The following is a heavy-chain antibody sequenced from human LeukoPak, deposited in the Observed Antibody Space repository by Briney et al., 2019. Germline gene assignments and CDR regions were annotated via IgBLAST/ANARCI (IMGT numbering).Heavy chain of an antibody. J-gene: IGHJ3*02. D-gene: IGHD5-18*01. CDR2: ISGSGGST. CDR3: AKGGPGYSYALELDAFDI. Sequence: PGGSLRLSCAASGFTFSSYAMSWVRQAPGKGLEWVSAISGSGGSTYYADSVKGRFTISRDNSKNTLYLQMNSLRAEDTAVYYCAKGGPGYSYALELDAFDIWGQGTMVTVSS. CDR1: GFTFSSYA. V-gene: IGHV3-23*01.